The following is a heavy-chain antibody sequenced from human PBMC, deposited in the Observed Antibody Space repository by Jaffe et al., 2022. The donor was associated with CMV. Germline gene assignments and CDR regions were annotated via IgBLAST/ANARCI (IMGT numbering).Heavy chain of an antibody. CDR2: INTNTGNP. CDR1: GYTFTSYA. Sequence: QVQLVQSGSELKKPGASVKVSCKASGYTFTSYAMNWVRQAPGQGLEWMGWINTNTGNPTYAQGFTGRFVFSLDTSVSTAYLQICSLKAEDTAVYYCARGNPGYCSSTSCYGEYYFDYWGQGTLVTVSS. J-gene: IGHJ4*02. CDR3: ARGNPGYCSSTSCYGEYYFDY. D-gene: IGHD2-2*01. V-gene: IGHV7-4-1*01.